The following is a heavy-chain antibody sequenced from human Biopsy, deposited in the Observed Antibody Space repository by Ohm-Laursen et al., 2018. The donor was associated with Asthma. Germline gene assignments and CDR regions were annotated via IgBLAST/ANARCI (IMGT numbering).Heavy chain of an antibody. CDR1: GFVFSQCG. J-gene: IGHJ3*02. V-gene: IGHV3-30*03. Sequence: SLRLSRAASGFVFSQCGMHWVRQGPGKGLEWVALVSSDGHNKYYEDSVKGRFTISRDNSRNRLYLQINRLTVEDSAVYFCARQSGQDYGDSSGLDIWGQGTKVAVSS. D-gene: IGHD3-22*01. CDR3: ARQSGQDYGDSSGLDI. CDR2: VSSDGHNK.